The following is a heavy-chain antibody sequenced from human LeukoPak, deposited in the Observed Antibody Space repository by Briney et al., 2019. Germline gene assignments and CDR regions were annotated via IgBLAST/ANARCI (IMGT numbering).Heavy chain of an antibody. CDR3: ARQGNLWFGELFNPYFDY. CDR2: IYYSGST. J-gene: IGHJ4*02. V-gene: IGHV4-39*01. CDR1: GDSISSYY. Sequence: SETLSLTCTVSGDSISSYYWGWIRQPPGKGLEWIGSIYYSGSTYYNPSLKSRVTISVDTSKNQFSLKLSSVTAADTAVYYCARQGNLWFGELFNPYFDYWGQGTLVTVSS. D-gene: IGHD3-10*01.